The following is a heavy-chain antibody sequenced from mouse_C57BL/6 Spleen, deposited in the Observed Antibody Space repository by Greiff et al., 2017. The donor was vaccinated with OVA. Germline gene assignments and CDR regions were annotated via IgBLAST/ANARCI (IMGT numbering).Heavy chain of an antibody. V-gene: IGHV1-69*01. D-gene: IGHD2-4*01. CDR2: IDPSDSYT. CDR1: GYTFTSYW. Sequence: QVQLQQPGAELVMPGASVKLSCKASGYTFTSYWVHWVKQRPGQGLEWIGEIDPSDSYTNYNQKFKGKSTLTVDKSSSTAYMQLSSLTSEDSAVYYCARGGDYDGAMDYWGQGTSVTVSS. CDR3: ARGGDYDGAMDY. J-gene: IGHJ4*01.